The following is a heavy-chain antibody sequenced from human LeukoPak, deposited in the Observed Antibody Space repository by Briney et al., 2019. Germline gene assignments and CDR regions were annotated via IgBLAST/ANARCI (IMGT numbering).Heavy chain of an antibody. V-gene: IGHV1-2*02. CDR1: GYTFSDYW. CDR3: STEDKYCSSSTCGDS. CDR2: IVPNSGAT. J-gene: IGHJ4*02. Sequence: ASAKVACNTSGYTFSDYWMHWVRQANGQGLEWMGNIVPNSGATTYAQKFQGSVTMTRDTSNSAAYLDLGGLRSDDTAVYYCSTEDKYCSSSTCGDSWGQGTLVTVSS. D-gene: IGHD2-2*01.